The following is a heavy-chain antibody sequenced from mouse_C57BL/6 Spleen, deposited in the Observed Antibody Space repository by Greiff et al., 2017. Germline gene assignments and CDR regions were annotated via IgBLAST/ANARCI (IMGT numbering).Heavy chain of an antibody. CDR2: ISRGGSYT. CDR1: GFTFSSYC. Sequence: EVQVLESGADLVKPAASLKLSCAASGFTFSSYCMSWVRQTPDQRLEWVAAISRGGSYTYYPHSVKGRFTISRDNAKNTLYLQMSSLKSEDTDMYYCARQGGSSCFDYWGQGTTLTVSS. D-gene: IGHD1-1*01. J-gene: IGHJ2*01. CDR3: ARQGGSSCFDY. V-gene: IGHV5-6*01.